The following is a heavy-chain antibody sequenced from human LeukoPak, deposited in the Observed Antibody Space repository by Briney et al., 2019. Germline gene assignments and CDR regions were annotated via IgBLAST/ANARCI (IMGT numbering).Heavy chain of an antibody. D-gene: IGHD4-17*01. Sequence: SETLSHTCAVYGGSFSGYYWSWIRQPPGKGLEWIGEINHSGNTKYNPSLKSRVTISVDTSKNQFSLKLSSVTAADTAVYYCAKTDYGDRSVDHWGQGTLVTVSS. CDR2: INHSGNT. V-gene: IGHV4-34*01. CDR1: GGSFSGYY. CDR3: AKTDYGDRSVDH. J-gene: IGHJ4*02.